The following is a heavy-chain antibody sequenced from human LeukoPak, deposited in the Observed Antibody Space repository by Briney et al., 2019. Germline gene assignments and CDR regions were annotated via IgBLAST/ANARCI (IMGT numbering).Heavy chain of an antibody. V-gene: IGHV4-39*01. CDR2: ISYSGRT. D-gene: IGHD3-22*01. J-gene: IGHJ4*02. CDR1: GGSTSSSSFY. CDR3: ARLRAYYYDSSGYYDFDF. Sequence: SETLSLTCTVSGGSTSSSSFYWGWIRQPPGKGLECIGRISYSGRTYYNPSLQSRVTISVDTSKNQFSLRLSSVTAADTAVYYCARLRAYYYDSSGYYDFDFWGQGTLVTVSS.